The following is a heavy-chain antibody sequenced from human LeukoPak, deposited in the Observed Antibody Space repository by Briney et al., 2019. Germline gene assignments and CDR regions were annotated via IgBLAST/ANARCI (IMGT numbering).Heavy chain of an antibody. CDR2: ISYDGSDE. Sequence: GGSLRLSCAASGFTFSNYGMHWVRQAPDKGLEWVTIISYDGSDEYYADSVKGRFTISRDNSKNTLYLQMNSLRAEDTAVYYCGRVQTNVEYYYGSGSPPGAYGMDVWGQGTTVTVSS. J-gene: IGHJ6*02. CDR3: GRVQTNVEYYYGSGSPPGAYGMDV. V-gene: IGHV3-30*03. D-gene: IGHD3-10*01. CDR1: GFTFSNYG.